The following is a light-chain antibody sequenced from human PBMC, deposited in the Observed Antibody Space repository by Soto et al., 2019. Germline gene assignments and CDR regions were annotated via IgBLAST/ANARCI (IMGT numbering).Light chain of an antibody. Sequence: EIVMAQSPATLSVSPGERATLSCRATQSVSANLAWYQQKPGQAPRLLIYGASTRATGVPASFSGSGSGTEFTLTISSLQSEDFAVYYCQQYNIWPLTFGGGTKV. CDR3: QQYNIWPLT. CDR1: QSVSAN. V-gene: IGKV3-15*01. J-gene: IGKJ4*01. CDR2: GAS.